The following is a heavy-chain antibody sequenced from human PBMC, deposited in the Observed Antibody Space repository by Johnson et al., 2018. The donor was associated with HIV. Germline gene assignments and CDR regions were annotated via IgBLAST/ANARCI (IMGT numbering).Heavy chain of an antibody. CDR2: IWYDGSDK. CDR1: GFTFSSFG. V-gene: IGHV3-33*06. D-gene: IGHD3-22*01. CDR3: AKGCRWLLERTYAFDI. J-gene: IGHJ3*02. Sequence: QVQLVESGGGVVQPGRSLRLSCAASGFTFSSFGMHWVRQAPGKGLEWVAVIWYDGSDKYYADSVKGRFTISRDNSRNTVYLQMKSLRVEDTAVYYCAKGCRWLLERTYAFDIWGQGTMVTVSS.